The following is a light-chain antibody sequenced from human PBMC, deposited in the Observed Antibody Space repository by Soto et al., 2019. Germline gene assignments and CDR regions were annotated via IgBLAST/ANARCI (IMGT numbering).Light chain of an antibody. V-gene: IGKV3-11*01. Sequence: EIVLTQSPATLSLSPGERATLSCRASERVSSLLAWYQQKPGQAPRLLIYDASNRATGIPARFGCSGSGTDFTLTISSLEPEDFAVYYCRQRSNWPGCTFGQGTKLEIK. CDR1: ERVSSL. CDR2: DAS. J-gene: IGKJ2*02. CDR3: RQRSNWPGCT.